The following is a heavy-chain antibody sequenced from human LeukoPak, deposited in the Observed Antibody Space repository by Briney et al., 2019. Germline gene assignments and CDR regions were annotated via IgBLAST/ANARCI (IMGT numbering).Heavy chain of an antibody. CDR2: IYYSGST. CDR1: GGSISSGDYY. D-gene: IGHD6-13*01. Sequence: SQTLSLSSTVSGGSISSGDYYWSWIRQPPGKGLEWIGYIYYSGSTYYNPSLKSRVTISVDTSKNQFSLKLSSVTAADTAVYYCARDRYSSSWYHDYWGQGTLVTVSS. V-gene: IGHV4-30-4*01. J-gene: IGHJ4*02. CDR3: ARDRYSSSWYHDY.